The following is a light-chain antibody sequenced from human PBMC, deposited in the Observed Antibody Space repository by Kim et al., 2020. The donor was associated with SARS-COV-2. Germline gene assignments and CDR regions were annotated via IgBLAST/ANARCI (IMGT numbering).Light chain of an antibody. CDR3: HHRSDWPLT. V-gene: IGKV3-11*01. Sequence: EIVLTQSPATLSLSPGERATLSCGASQSVTTYLAWYQQRPGQAPRLLIYDASNRASGIPARFSGSGYGTDFTLTISSLEPEDFAVYYCHHRSDWPLTFGGGTKLEI. J-gene: IGKJ4*01. CDR1: QSVTTY. CDR2: DAS.